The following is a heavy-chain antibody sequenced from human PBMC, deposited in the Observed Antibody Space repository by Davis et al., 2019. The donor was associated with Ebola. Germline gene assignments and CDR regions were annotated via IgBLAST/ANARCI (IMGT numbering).Heavy chain of an antibody. V-gene: IGHV3-30-3*01. D-gene: IGHD5-18*01. CDR3: ARGGDMWIQLNYFDY. Sequence: GESLKISCAASGFNFSSYAIHWVRQAPGKGLEWVAVISYDGSNRYYADSVKGRLTISRDNSKNTLYLQMNSLRAEDTAVYYCARGGDMWIQLNYFDYWGQGTPVTVSS. CDR2: ISYDGSNR. J-gene: IGHJ4*02. CDR1: GFNFSSYA.